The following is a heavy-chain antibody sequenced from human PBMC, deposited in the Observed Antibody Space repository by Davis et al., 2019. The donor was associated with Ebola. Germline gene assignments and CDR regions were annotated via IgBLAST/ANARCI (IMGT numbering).Heavy chain of an antibody. CDR1: GFTFSSYG. CDR3: ARGRHSSGWYGVDY. Sequence: GGSLRLSCAASGFTFSSYGMHWVRQAPGKGLEWVAVIWYDGSNKYYADSVKGRFTISRDNSKNTLYLQMNSLRAEDTAVYYCARGRHSSGWYGVDYWGQGTLVTVSS. D-gene: IGHD6-19*01. V-gene: IGHV3-33*08. CDR2: IWYDGSNK. J-gene: IGHJ4*02.